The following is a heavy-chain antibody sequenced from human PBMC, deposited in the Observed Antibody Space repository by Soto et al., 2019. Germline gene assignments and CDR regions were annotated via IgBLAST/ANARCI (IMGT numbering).Heavy chain of an antibody. V-gene: IGHV4-59*08. Sequence: QVQLQESGPGLVKPSETLSLTCTVSGGSISSYYWSWIRQPPGKGLEWIGYIYYSGSTNYNPSLKIRVTISVDTSKNQFSLKLNSMTAADTAVYYCARHNYGSGSTYFGYWGQGTLVTVAS. CDR2: IYYSGST. CDR3: ARHNYGSGSTYFGY. D-gene: IGHD3-10*01. J-gene: IGHJ4*02. CDR1: GGSISSYY.